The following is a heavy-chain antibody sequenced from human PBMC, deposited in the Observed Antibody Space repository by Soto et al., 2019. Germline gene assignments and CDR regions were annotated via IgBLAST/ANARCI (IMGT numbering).Heavy chain of an antibody. Sequence: GASVKVSCKASGYTFTSYAIDWVRHAPGQRLEWMGWINAGNGNTKYSQKFQGRVTITRDTSASTAYMELSSLRSEDTAVYYCACLMAGPGSMDVWGQGTTVTVSS. CDR3: ACLMAGPGSMDV. CDR1: GYTFTSYA. CDR2: INAGNGNT. V-gene: IGHV1-3*01. D-gene: IGHD3-10*01. J-gene: IGHJ6*02.